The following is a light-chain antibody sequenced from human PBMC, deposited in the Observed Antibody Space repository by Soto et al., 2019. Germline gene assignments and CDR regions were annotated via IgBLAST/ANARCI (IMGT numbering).Light chain of an antibody. V-gene: IGLV2-14*01. J-gene: IGLJ1*01. Sequence: QSALTQPPSASGSPGQSVTISCTGTSSDVGSYNYVAWYQQFPGKTPKLIIYEVRNRPSGVSSRFSGSKSGNTASLTISGLQAENEADYYCISYTGSDTSYVFGTGTQVTVL. CDR1: SSDVGSYNY. CDR3: ISYTGSDTSYV. CDR2: EVR.